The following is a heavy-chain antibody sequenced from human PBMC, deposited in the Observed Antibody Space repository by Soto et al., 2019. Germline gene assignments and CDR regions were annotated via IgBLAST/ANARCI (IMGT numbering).Heavy chain of an antibody. V-gene: IGHV3-23*01. CDR3: AKDLGPSKQLRYFDL. J-gene: IGHJ2*01. D-gene: IGHD3-10*01. Sequence: EVQLLESGGGLVQPGGSLRLSCAASGFTFSSYAMSWVRQAPGKGLEWVSAISGSGGSTYYADSVKGRFTISRDNSKNTLYLQMNSLRAEDTAVYYYAKDLGPSKQLRYFDLWGRGTLVTVSS. CDR2: ISGSGGST. CDR1: GFTFSSYA.